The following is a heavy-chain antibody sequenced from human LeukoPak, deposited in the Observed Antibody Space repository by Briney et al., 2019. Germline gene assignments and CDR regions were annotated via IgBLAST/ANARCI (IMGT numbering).Heavy chain of an antibody. CDR3: ARGVVVVVAATRRWWFDP. Sequence: SQTLSLTCTVSGGSISSGDYYWSWIRQPPGKGLEWIGYIYYSGSTYYNPSLKSRVTISADTSKNQFSLKLSSVTAADTAVYYCARGVVVVVAATRRWWFDPWGQGTLVTVSS. CDR2: IYYSGST. V-gene: IGHV4-30-4*01. J-gene: IGHJ5*02. D-gene: IGHD2-15*01. CDR1: GGSISSGDYY.